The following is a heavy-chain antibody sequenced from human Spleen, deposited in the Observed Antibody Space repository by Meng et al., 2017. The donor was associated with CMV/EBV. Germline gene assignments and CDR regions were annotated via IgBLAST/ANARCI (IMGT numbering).Heavy chain of an antibody. CDR1: GFTFSTYG. D-gene: IGHD4-23*01. Sequence: GESLKISCAASGFTFSTYGMHWVRQAPGKGLEWVAFIRYDGSNEYYADSVRGRFTISRDNSKNTLYLQMNSLRAEDTAEYYCARAVEGIRETLDYWGQGTLVTVSS. V-gene: IGHV3-30*02. CDR3: ARAVEGIRETLDY. J-gene: IGHJ4*02. CDR2: IRYDGSNE.